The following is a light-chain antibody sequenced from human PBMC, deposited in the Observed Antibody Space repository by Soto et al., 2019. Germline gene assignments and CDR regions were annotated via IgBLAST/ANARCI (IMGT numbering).Light chain of an antibody. CDR2: EVT. J-gene: IGLJ3*02. V-gene: IGLV2-14*01. Sequence: QAVVTQPASVSGSPGQSITISCTGTSSDVGGYKYVSWYQQHPGKAPKLMIYEVTNRPSGVSNRFSGSKSGNTASLTISGLQAEDEADYYCSSYTISSTLVFGGGTKVTVL. CDR1: SSDVGGYKY. CDR3: SSYTISSTLV.